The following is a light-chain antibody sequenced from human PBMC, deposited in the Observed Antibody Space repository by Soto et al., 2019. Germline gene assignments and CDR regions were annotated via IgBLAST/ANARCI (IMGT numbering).Light chain of an antibody. CDR3: QQSYSTPLG. V-gene: IGKV1-39*01. CDR2: AAS. J-gene: IGKJ3*01. Sequence: DIQMTQSPSSLSASVGDRVTITCRASQSISSYLNWYQQKPGKAPKLLIYAASSLQSGVPSRFSGSGSGTDFTLTISSLHPEAFANYYWQQSYSTPLGFGPGIKVDI. CDR1: QSISSY.